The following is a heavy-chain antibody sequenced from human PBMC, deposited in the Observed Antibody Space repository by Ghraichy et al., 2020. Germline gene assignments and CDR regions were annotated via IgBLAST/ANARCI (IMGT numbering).Heavy chain of an antibody. CDR1: GGSFSGYY. Sequence: SETLSLTCAVYGGSFSGYYWSWIRQPPGKGLEWIGEINHSGSTNYNPSLKSRVTISVDTSKNQFSLKLSSVTAADTAVYYCARGQKRRITIFGVVANAPTYYYYGMDVWGQGTTVTVSS. CDR2: INHSGST. D-gene: IGHD3-3*01. CDR3: ARGQKRRITIFGVVANAPTYYYYGMDV. V-gene: IGHV4-34*01. J-gene: IGHJ6*02.